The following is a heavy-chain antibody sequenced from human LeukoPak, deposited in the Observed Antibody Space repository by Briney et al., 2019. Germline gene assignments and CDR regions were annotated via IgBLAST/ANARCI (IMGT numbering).Heavy chain of an antibody. Sequence: SETLSLTCTVSGDSLSSSNYYWGWIRQPPGKGLEWIGSIYYSGTTYYSSSLKSRVIISVDTSKNQFSLKLSSVTATDTAVYYCARHEAQDFDYWGQGTLVTVSP. CDR1: GDSLSSSNYY. V-gene: IGHV4-39*01. CDR2: IYYSGTT. J-gene: IGHJ4*02. CDR3: ARHEAQDFDY.